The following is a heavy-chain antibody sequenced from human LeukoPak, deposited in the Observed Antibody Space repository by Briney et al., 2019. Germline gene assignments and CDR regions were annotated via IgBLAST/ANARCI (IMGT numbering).Heavy chain of an antibody. Sequence: GASVKVSCKVSGYTLTELSMHWVRQAPGKGLEWMGGFDPEDGETIYTQKFQGRVTMTEDTSTDTAYMELSSLRSEDTAVYYCATVKYYYDSSGYFFDYWGPGTLVTVSS. D-gene: IGHD3-22*01. CDR2: FDPEDGET. CDR1: GYTLTELS. CDR3: ATVKYYYDSSGYFFDY. J-gene: IGHJ4*02. V-gene: IGHV1-24*01.